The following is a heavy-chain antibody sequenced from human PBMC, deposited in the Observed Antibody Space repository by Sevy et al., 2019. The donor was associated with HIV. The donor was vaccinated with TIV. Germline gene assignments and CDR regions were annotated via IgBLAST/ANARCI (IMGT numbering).Heavy chain of an antibody. V-gene: IGHV3-30*18. CDR2: ISYDGSNK. J-gene: IGHJ4*02. CDR3: AKDSDDSSVNYFDY. CDR1: GFTFSSYG. Sequence: GESLKISCAASGFTFSSYGMHWVRQAPGKGLEWVAVISYDGSNKYYADSVKGRFTISRDNSKNTLYLQMNSLRAEDTAVYYCAKDSDDSSVNYFDYWGQGTLVTVSS. D-gene: IGHD3-22*01.